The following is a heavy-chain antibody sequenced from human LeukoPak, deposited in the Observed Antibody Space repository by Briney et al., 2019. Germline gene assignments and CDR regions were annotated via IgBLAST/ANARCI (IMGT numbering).Heavy chain of an antibody. Sequence: GGSLRLSCAAPGVNVRTNYMSRVRKAPGKGLDWVSIIYPGGSTYYADSMKGRFTISRDNSRTTLYLQIHSLTAEDTAIYYCAKDAQWEMKDSWGQGALVTVSS. CDR2: IYPGGST. CDR1: GVNVRTNY. V-gene: IGHV3-53*01. J-gene: IGHJ4*02. D-gene: IGHD1-26*01. CDR3: AKDAQWEMKDS.